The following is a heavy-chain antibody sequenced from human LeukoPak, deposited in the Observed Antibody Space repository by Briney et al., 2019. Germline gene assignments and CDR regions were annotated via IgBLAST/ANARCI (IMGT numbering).Heavy chain of an antibody. CDR2: IYYSGST. Sequence: TSETLSLTCTVSGGSISSSSYYWGWIRQPPGKGLEWIGSIYYSGSTYYNPSLKSRVTISVDTSKNQFSLKLSSVTAADTAVYYCATRSRIAVAGEGVYWGQGTLVTVSS. CDR1: GGSISSSSYY. CDR3: ATRSRIAVAGEGVY. J-gene: IGHJ4*02. V-gene: IGHV4-39*01. D-gene: IGHD6-19*01.